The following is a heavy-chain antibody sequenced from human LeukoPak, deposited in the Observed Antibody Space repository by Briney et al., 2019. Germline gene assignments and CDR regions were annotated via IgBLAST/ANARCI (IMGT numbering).Heavy chain of an antibody. Sequence: SETLSLTCTVSGDSISRSTYYWAWIRQPPGKGLEWIGSVYYGRSPYFNPSLESRATISVDTSKNHFSLKMSSVTAADTAVYYCTRSSGTGTFSYWGQGTLVTVSS. J-gene: IGHJ4*02. CDR2: VYYGRSP. D-gene: IGHD6-25*01. CDR3: TRSSGTGTFSY. V-gene: IGHV4-39*02. CDR1: GDSISRSTYY.